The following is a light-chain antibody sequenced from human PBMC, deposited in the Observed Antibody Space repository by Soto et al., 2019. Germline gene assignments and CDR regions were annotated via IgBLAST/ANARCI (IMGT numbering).Light chain of an antibody. J-gene: IGLJ2*01. V-gene: IGLV7-46*01. CDR1: TGAVTSGHY. CDR2: DTS. Sequence: QAVVTQEPSLTVSPGGTVTLTCGSSTGAVTSGHYPYWFQQKPGQAPRTLIYDTSNKHSWTPARSSGSLLGGKAALTLSGAQPEDEAEYYCLLSYSGARPHVVFGGGTKVTVL. CDR3: LLSYSGARPHVV.